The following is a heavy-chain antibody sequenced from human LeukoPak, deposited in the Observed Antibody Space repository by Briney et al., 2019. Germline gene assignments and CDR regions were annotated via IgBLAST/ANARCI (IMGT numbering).Heavy chain of an antibody. CDR3: ARLDDDDSSGYLSY. D-gene: IGHD3-22*01. Sequence: ASVKVSCKASGYTFTRYYMHWVRQAPAQGLEWMGIINPSGGSTRYAQKFQGRVTMTRDTSTSTVYMEVSSLSSEDTAVYYCARLDDDDSSGYLSYWGQGTLVTVSS. CDR1: GYTFTRYY. V-gene: IGHV1-46*01. CDR2: INPSGGST. J-gene: IGHJ4*02.